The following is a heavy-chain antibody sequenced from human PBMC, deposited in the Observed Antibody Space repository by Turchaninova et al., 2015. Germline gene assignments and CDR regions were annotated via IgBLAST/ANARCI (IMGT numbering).Heavy chain of an antibody. J-gene: IGHJ4*02. CDR1: DGPHSSHNYY. D-gene: IGHD5-18*01. V-gene: IGHV4-39*07. CDR2: ISYRGRT. CDR3: ARDEGYSHGYSQGDY. Sequence: QLQLQESGPGLVKPSETLSPPCAVSDGPHSSHNYYWGVIRQPPGQGLEWIGSISYRGRTFYNPSLESRLTISVDKSKNLFSLKLSSVTAADTAVYYCARDEGYSHGYSQGDYWGQGTLVTVSS.